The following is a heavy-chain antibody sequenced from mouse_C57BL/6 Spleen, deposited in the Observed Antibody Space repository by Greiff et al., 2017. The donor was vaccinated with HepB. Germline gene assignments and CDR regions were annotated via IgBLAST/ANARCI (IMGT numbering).Heavy chain of an antibody. J-gene: IGHJ4*01. V-gene: IGHV1-22*01. D-gene: IGHD1-1*01. CDR1: GYTFTDYN. CDR3: ARSPVVAPYAMDY. Sequence: VQLQQSGPELVKPGASVKMSCKASGYTFTDYNMHWVKQSHGKSLEWIGYINPNNGGTSYNQKFKGKATLTVNKSSSTAYMELRSLTSEDSAVYDCARSPVVAPYAMDYWGQGTSVTVSS. CDR2: INPNNGGT.